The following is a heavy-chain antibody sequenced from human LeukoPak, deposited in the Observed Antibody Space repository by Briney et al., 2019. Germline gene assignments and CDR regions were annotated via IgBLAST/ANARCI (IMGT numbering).Heavy chain of an antibody. CDR1: GFTFSSYG. J-gene: IGHJ4*02. CDR3: AKSDVVVTAVLDY. D-gene: IGHD2-21*02. Sequence: TGGSLRLSCAASGFTFSSYGMHWVRQAPGKGLEWVAVISYDGSNKYYADSVKGRFTISRDNSKHTLYLQMNSLRAEDTAVYYCAKSDVVVTAVLDYWGQGTLVTVSS. V-gene: IGHV3-30*18. CDR2: ISYDGSNK.